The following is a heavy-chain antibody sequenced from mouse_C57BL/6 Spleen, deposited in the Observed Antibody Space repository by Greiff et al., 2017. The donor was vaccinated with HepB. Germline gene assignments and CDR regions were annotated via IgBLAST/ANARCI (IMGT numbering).Heavy chain of an antibody. J-gene: IGHJ1*03. D-gene: IGHD1-1*01. CDR3: ARQGPRSTVALDV. CDR1: GFTFSDYG. Sequence: EVHLVESGGGLVKPGGSLKLSCAASGFTFSDYGMHWVRQAPEKGLEWVAYISSGSSTIYYADTVKGRFTISRDNAKNTLFLQMTSLRSEDTAMYYCARQGPRSTVALDVWGTGTTVTVSS. V-gene: IGHV5-17*01. CDR2: ISSGSSTI.